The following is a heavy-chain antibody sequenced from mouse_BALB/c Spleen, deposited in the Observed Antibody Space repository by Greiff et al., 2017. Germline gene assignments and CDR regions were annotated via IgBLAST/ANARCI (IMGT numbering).Heavy chain of an antibody. CDR2: IYPGDGDT. J-gene: IGHJ1*01. CDR1: GYAFSSSW. Sequence: VKLVESGPELVKPGASVQISCKASGYAFSSSWMNWVKQRPGQGLEWIGRIYPGDGDTNYNGKFKGKATLTADKSSSTAYMQLSSLTSVDSAVYFCARLDDAGGYFDVWGAGTTVTVSS. V-gene: IGHV1-82*01. CDR3: ARLDDAGGYFDV.